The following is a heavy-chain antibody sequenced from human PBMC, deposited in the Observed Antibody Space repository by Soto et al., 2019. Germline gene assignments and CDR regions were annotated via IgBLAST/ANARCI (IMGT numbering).Heavy chain of an antibody. CDR1: GGSISSGGCF. D-gene: IGHD3-10*01. CDR3: ASRPPGKLYRAVFDY. J-gene: IGHJ4*02. CDR2: ISYSGTT. Sequence: SETLSLTCTVSGGSISSGGCFWSWIRQLPGKGLEWIGYISYSGTTSYNPSLKSRVSISLDTSENQFSLKLNSMTAADTAVYYCASRPPGKLYRAVFDYWGQGALVTVSS. V-gene: IGHV4-31*03.